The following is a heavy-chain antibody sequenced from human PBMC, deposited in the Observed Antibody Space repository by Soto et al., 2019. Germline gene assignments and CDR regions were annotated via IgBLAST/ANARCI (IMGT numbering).Heavy chain of an antibody. CDR1: GFTFSNAW. Sequence: EVQLVESGGGLVKPGGSLRLACAASGFTFSNAWMSWVRQAPGKGLECVGRIKSKTDGGTTDYAAPVKGRFTISRDDSKNTLYLQMNRLKTEDTAVYYCTTCGIQLWLPYGTFDYWGQGTLVTVSA. CDR3: TTCGIQLWLPYGTFDY. V-gene: IGHV3-15*01. D-gene: IGHD5-18*01. J-gene: IGHJ4*02. CDR2: IKSKTDGGTT.